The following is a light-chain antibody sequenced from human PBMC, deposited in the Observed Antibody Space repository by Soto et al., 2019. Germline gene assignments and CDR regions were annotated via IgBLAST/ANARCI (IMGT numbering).Light chain of an antibody. CDR3: MQGSHWPPIT. CDR1: QSLVHRDGNTY. J-gene: IGKJ5*01. Sequence: DFLLTQSPLSLPVTLGQAASISCSSSQSLVHRDGNTYLSWFRQRPGQSPRRLIYKVSNREAGVPDRFSGSGSGTDFTLKISRVEAEDVGLYYCMQGSHWPPITFGQGTRLEIK. V-gene: IGKV2-30*02. CDR2: KVS.